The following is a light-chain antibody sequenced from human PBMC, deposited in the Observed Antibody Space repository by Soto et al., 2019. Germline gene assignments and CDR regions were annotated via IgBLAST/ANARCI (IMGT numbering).Light chain of an antibody. V-gene: IGLV2-14*01. CDR3: SSYTTPNTYV. CDR2: EVS. Sequence: QSALTQPASVSGSPGQSITISCTGTSSDVGGYNYVSWYQQHPGKAPKLMIYEVSNRPSGLSNRFSASKSGNTASLTISGLQAEDEADYYCSSYTTPNTYVFGTGTKLTVL. CDR1: SSDVGGYNY. J-gene: IGLJ1*01.